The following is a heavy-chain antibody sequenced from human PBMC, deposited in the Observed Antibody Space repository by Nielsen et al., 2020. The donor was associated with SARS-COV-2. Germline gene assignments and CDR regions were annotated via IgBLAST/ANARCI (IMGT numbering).Heavy chain of an antibody. V-gene: IGHV3-30-3*01. CDR2: ISFDGTTK. CDR1: GFTFRTYA. D-gene: IGHD2-2*01. J-gene: IGHJ6*02. CDR3: ARGAIVVVPDMDV. Sequence: GESLKISCAASGFTFRTYAMHWVRQAPGKGLEWVAIISFDGTTKYNEDSVKGRFTISRDNSKNTLYLQMNSLRAEDAAIYYCARGAIVVVPDMDVWGPGTTVTVSS.